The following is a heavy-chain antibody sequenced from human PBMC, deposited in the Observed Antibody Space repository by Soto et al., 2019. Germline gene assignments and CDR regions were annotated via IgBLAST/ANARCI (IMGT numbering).Heavy chain of an antibody. V-gene: IGHV4-31*02. D-gene: IGHD5-12*01. Sequence: SWVRQAPGKGLEWIGYIYYSGSTYCNPSLKSRVTISVDTSKNQFSLKLSSVTAADTAVYYCARDRRGYSGYDYVNWFDPWGQGTLVTVSS. J-gene: IGHJ5*02. CDR2: IYYSGST. CDR3: ARDRRGYSGYDYVNWFDP.